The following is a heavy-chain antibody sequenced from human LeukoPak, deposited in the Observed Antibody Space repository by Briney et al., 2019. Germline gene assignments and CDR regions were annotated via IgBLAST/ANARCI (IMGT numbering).Heavy chain of an antibody. D-gene: IGHD6-13*01. CDR3: ATPYSSSVYYYGMDV. CDR1: GFTFSSYW. V-gene: IGHV3-7*03. Sequence: GGSLRLSCAASGFTFSSYWMSWVRQAPGKGLEWVANIKQDGSVKYYVDSVKGRFTISRDNAKNSLYLQMNSLRAEDTAVYYCATPYSSSVYYYGMDVWGQGTTVTVSS. J-gene: IGHJ6*02. CDR2: IKQDGSVK.